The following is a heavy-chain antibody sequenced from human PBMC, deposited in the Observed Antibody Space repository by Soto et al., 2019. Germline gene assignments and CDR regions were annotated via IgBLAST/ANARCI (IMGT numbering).Heavy chain of an antibody. V-gene: IGHV4-34*01. CDR3: ARGLVFGVAIPLFES. J-gene: IGHJ5*01. Sequence: SEILSLACAVYGGSFSGYYWSWIRQPPGKGVEWIGEINHSGSTNYNPSLKSRVTISIDTTHNHVSLKLNSVSAADTAVYYCARGLVFGVAIPLFESWGQGILVTVSS. CDR1: GGSFSGYY. CDR2: INHSGST. D-gene: IGHD3-3*01.